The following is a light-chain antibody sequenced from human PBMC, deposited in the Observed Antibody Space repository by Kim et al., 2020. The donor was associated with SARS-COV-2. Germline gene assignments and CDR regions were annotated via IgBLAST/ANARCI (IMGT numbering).Light chain of an antibody. J-gene: IGKJ4*01. CDR2: AAS. CDR3: QQLDSYPLT. Sequence: DIQLTQSPSFLSVSLGDRVTITCRASQDISNHLAWYQQKPGKAPRLLIFAASTLQSGVPLGFSGSGSGTEFTLTISSLQPGDFATYYCQQLDSYPLTFGGGTKVDIK. V-gene: IGKV1-9*01. CDR1: QDISNH.